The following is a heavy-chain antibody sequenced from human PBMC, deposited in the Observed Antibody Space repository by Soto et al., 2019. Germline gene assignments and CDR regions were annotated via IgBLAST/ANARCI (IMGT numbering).Heavy chain of an antibody. V-gene: IGHV1-18*01. J-gene: IGHJ4*02. Sequence: QVQLVQSGAQVKKPGASVKVSCKASGYTFSSSSISWVRQAPGQGLECMGWISVYNGNTNYAQTLQGRVTMSTDTSTGTAYMELRSLRSDDTAVYYCARNASGGFESWGQGTLVTVSS. CDR2: ISVYNGNT. CDR1: GYTFSSSS. CDR3: ARNASGGFES. D-gene: IGHD3-16*01.